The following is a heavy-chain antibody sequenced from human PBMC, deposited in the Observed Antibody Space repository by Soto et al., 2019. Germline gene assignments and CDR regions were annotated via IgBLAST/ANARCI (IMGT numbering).Heavy chain of an antibody. CDR3: ARGRYYYDSSGYNY. D-gene: IGHD3-22*01. V-gene: IGHV1-69*06. CDR1: GGTFSSYA. Sequence: ASVKVSCKASGGTFSSYAISWVRQAPGQGLEWMGGIIPIFGTANYAQKFQGRVTITADKSTSTAYMELSSLRSEDTAVYYCARGRYYYDSSGYNYWGQGTLVTVSS. CDR2: IIPIFGTA. J-gene: IGHJ4*02.